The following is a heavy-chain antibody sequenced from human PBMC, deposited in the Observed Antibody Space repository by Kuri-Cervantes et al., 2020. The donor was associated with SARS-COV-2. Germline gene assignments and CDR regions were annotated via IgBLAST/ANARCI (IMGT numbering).Heavy chain of an antibody. D-gene: IGHD6-13*01. V-gene: IGHV1-8*02. Sequence: ASVKVSCKASGYTFTSYGVSWVRQATGQGLEWMGWMNPNSGNTGYAQKFQGRVTMTRNTSISTAYMQLSSMRSEDTAVYYCARSSIAAAGPYYYYYYGMDVWGQGTKVTVSS. CDR3: ARSSIAAAGPYYYYYYGMDV. J-gene: IGHJ6*02. CDR2: MNPNSGNT. CDR1: GYTFTSYG.